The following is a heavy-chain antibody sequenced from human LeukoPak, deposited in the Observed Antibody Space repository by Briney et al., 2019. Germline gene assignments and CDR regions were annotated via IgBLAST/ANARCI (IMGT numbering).Heavy chain of an antibody. Sequence: SETLSLTCTVSGDSISTTSYYWAWIRQPPGKGLEWIGSIYYSGNTYCNPSLKSRVTISVDTSKNQFSLNLSSVIAADTAVYYCARQRMLRGVIDWFDPWGQGTLVTVSS. V-gene: IGHV4-39*01. D-gene: IGHD3-10*01. J-gene: IGHJ5*02. CDR2: IYYSGNT. CDR3: ARQRMLRGVIDWFDP. CDR1: GDSISTTSYY.